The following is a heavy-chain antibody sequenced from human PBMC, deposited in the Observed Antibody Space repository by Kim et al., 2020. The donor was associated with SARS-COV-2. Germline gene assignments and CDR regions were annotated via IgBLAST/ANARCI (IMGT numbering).Heavy chain of an antibody. V-gene: IGHV3-53*01. Sequence: SVKGRFTISRDNSKNTLYLQMNSLRAEDTAVYYCAREEAGANYYYYGMDVWGQGTTVTVSS. CDR3: AREEAGANYYYYGMDV. D-gene: IGHD3-10*01. J-gene: IGHJ6*02.